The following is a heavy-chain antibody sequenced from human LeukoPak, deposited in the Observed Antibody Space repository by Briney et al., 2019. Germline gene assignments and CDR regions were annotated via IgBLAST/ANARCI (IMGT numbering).Heavy chain of an antibody. CDR1: GGSVSSGSYY. CDR2: IYYSGST. CDR3: ASIRPGIRYYYDSSGLNDY. D-gene: IGHD3-22*01. J-gene: IGHJ4*02. Sequence: KPAETLSLTCTVSGGSVSSGSYYWSWIRQPPGKGLEWIWYIYYSGSTNYNPSLKSRVTISVDTSKNQFSLKLSSVTAADTAVYYCASIRPGIRYYYDSSGLNDYWGQGTLVTVSS. V-gene: IGHV4-61*01.